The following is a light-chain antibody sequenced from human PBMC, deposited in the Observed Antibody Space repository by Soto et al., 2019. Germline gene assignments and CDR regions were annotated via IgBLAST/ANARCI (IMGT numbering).Light chain of an antibody. CDR1: ESATSS. CDR3: QQYNIWPLWT. J-gene: IGKJ1*01. Sequence: EIVMTQSPATLSVSPGDRATLSCRASESATSSLAWYQQKPGQPPRLLIYAASTRATDVPARFSGGGSETEFTLTISSLQSEDFAVYFCQQYNIWPLWTFGQGTKVDIK. V-gene: IGKV3-15*01. CDR2: AAS.